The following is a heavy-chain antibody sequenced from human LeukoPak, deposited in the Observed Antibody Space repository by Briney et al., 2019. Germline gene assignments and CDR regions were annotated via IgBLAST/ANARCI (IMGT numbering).Heavy chain of an antibody. D-gene: IGHD3-10*01. V-gene: IGHV3-30*02. CDR2: IRYDGSNK. J-gene: IGHJ6*03. Sequence: GGSLRLSCAASGFTFSSYGMHWVRQAPGKGLEWVAFIRYDGSNKYYADSVKGRFTISRDNSKNTLYLQMNSLRAEDTAVYYCAKAHGYYGSGSYYINYYYYMDVWGKGTTVTISS. CDR1: GFTFSSYG. CDR3: AKAHGYYGSGSYYINYYYYMDV.